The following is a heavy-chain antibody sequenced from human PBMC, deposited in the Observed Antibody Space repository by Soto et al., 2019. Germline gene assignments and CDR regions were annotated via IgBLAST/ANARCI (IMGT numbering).Heavy chain of an antibody. Sequence: SETLSLTCAVSGGSFSNYYRSWIRQPPGKGLEWIGEIHVSGNTQCNPSLESRVTISIDTSKNEVSLKLTSVTAADTAVYYCATGDYRNGYFDFWGQGSLVTVSS. J-gene: IGHJ4*02. V-gene: IGHV4-34*01. CDR1: GGSFSNYY. D-gene: IGHD5-18*01. CDR3: ATGDYRNGYFDF. CDR2: IHVSGNT.